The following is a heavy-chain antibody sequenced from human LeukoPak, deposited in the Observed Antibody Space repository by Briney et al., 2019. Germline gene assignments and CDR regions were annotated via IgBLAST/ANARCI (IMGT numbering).Heavy chain of an antibody. Sequence: ASVKVSCKASGYTFTSYYMHWVRQAPGQGLEWMGWINTYNGNTNYAQKLQGRVTVTTDTSTSTAYMELRSLRSDDTAVYYCAREVVPVIAARAVYYYMDVWGKGTTVTVSS. V-gene: IGHV1-18*04. CDR2: INTYNGNT. CDR3: AREVVPVIAARAVYYYMDV. J-gene: IGHJ6*03. CDR1: GYTFTSYY. D-gene: IGHD6-6*01.